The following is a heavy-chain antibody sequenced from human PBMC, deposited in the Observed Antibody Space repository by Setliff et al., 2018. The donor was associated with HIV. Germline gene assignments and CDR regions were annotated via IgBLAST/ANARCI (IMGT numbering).Heavy chain of an antibody. CDR3: ARNTRAGGFDY. Sequence: PSETLSLTCTVSGASISSSSHHWAWIRQPPGKGLEYIGNIYYTGSTHHNPSLKSRVTISVDTSKNQFSLRLTSVTAADTAVYYCARNTRAGGFDYWGQGTLVTVSS. CDR1: GASISSSSHH. CDR2: IYYTGST. D-gene: IGHD3-10*01. J-gene: IGHJ4*02. V-gene: IGHV4-39*01.